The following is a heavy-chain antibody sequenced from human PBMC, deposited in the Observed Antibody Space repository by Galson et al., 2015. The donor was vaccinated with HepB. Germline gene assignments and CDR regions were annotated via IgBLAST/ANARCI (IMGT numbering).Heavy chain of an antibody. CDR2: IIPIFGTA. Sequence: SVKVSCKASGGTFSSYAISWVRQAPGQGLEWMGGIIPIFGTANYAQKFQGRVTMTRNTSISTAYMELSSLRSEDTAVYYCARGRLAGRWFDPWGQGTLVTVSS. V-gene: IGHV1-69*05. CDR3: ARGRLAGRWFDP. J-gene: IGHJ5*02. CDR1: GGTFSSYA. D-gene: IGHD1-14*01.